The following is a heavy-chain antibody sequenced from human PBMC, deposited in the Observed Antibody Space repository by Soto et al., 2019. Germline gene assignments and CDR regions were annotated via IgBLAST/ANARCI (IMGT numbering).Heavy chain of an antibody. CDR2: IYYSGST. CDR1: GGSISSSSYY. Sequence: SETLSLTCTVSGGSISSSSYYWGWIRQPPGKGLERIGSIYYSGSTYYNPSLKSRVTISVDTSKNQFSLKLSSVTAADTAVYYCARQLSSSWFGGYGMDVWGQGTTVTVSS. CDR3: ARQLSSSWFGGYGMDV. V-gene: IGHV4-39*01. D-gene: IGHD6-13*01. J-gene: IGHJ6*02.